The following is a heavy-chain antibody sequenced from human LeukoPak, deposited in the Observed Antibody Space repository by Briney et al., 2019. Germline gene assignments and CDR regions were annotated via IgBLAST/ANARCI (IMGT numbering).Heavy chain of an antibody. CDR1: EFTFSSYG. V-gene: IGHV3-30*18. J-gene: IGHJ4*02. D-gene: IGHD6-19*01. CDR3: AKDSGNSGWYVDN. Sequence: GGSLRLSCAASEFTFSSYGMHWVRQAPGKGLEWVAVISYDGSNKYYADSVKGRFTISRDNSKNTLYLQMNSLRGEDTAVYYCAKDSGNSGWYVDNWGQGTLVTVSS. CDR2: ISYDGSNK.